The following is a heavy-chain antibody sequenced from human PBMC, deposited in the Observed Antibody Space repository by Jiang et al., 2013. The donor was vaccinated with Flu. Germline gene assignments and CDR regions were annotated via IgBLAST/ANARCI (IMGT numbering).Heavy chain of an antibody. CDR2: SAYNGNT. Sequence: SAYNGNTNYAQKLQGRVTMTTDTSTSTAYMELRSLRSDDTAVYYCARGVQYCSGGSCYYYFDYWGQGTLVTVSS. D-gene: IGHD2-15*01. V-gene: IGHV1-18*01. J-gene: IGHJ4*02. CDR3: ARGVQYCSGGSCYYYFDY.